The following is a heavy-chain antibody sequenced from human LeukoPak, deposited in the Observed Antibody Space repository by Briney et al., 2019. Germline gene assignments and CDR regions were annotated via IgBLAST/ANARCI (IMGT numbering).Heavy chain of an antibody. D-gene: IGHD3-3*01. J-gene: IGHJ4*02. CDR2: IYYSGST. Sequence: SEALSLTCTVSGGSISSSSYYWGWIRQPPGKGLESIGSIYYSGSTYYNPSLKSRVTISVDTSKNQFSLKLSSVTAADTAVYYCARGIFGVVINDYWGQGTLVTVSS. V-gene: IGHV4-39*01. CDR1: GGSISSSSYY. CDR3: ARGIFGVVINDY.